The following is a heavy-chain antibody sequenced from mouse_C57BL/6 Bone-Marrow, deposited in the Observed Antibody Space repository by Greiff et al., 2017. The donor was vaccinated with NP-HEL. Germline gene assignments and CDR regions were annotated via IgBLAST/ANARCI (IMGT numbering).Heavy chain of an antibody. J-gene: IGHJ3*01. CDR3: ARGGDGFFAY. V-gene: IGHV3-6*01. Sequence: VQLQQSGPGLVKPSQSLSLTCSVTGYSITSGYYWNWIRQFPGNKLEWMGYISYDGSNNYNPSLKNRISITRDTSKNQFFLKLNSVTTEDTATYYCARGGDGFFAYWGQGTLVTVSA. CDR1: GYSITSGYY. CDR2: ISYDGSN. D-gene: IGHD2-3*01.